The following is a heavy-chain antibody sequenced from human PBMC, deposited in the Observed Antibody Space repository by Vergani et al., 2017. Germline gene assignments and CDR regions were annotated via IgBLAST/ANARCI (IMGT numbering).Heavy chain of an antibody. J-gene: IGHJ5*02. Sequence: EVQLVESGGGLIHPGGSLRLSCEGSGFSFSGYWMHWVRQSPEKGLVWVSRIKSDGSITNYADSVKGRFTISRDNAKNTLYLEMNSLRAEDTAVYYCARCGQLERLDVNWFDPWGQGTLVTVSS. CDR3: ARCGQLERLDVNWFDP. D-gene: IGHD1-1*01. CDR1: GFSFSGYW. CDR2: IKSDGSIT. V-gene: IGHV3-74*01.